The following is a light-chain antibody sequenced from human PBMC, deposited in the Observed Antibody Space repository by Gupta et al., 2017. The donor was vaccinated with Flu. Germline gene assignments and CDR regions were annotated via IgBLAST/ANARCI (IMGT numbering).Light chain of an antibody. CDR1: GSDVGGYNY. Sequence: QSALTQPPSASGSPGQSVTISCTATGSDVGGYNYVSWYQQHPGKAPKLMIYEVSKRPSGVPDRFSGSKSGNTASLTVSGLQAEDEADYYCSSYAGSNNFVVFGGGTKLTVL. CDR3: SSYAGSNNFVV. J-gene: IGLJ2*01. CDR2: EVS. V-gene: IGLV2-8*01.